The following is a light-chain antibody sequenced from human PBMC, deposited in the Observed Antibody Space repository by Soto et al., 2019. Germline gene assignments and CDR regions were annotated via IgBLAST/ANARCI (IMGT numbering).Light chain of an antibody. CDR2: DAS. Sequence: DIQMTQSPSSLSASEGDRVTITCQSSHDVSRNLNWFQQKPGEAPQLLIYDASNLERGVPSRFSGSGSGTDFTLTISSLQPEDVATYYCQQYNSMLSFGGGTEVVIK. V-gene: IGKV1-33*01. CDR1: HDVSRN. CDR3: QQYNSMLS. J-gene: IGKJ4*01.